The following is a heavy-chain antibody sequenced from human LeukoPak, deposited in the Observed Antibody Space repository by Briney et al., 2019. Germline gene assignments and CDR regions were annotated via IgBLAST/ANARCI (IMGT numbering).Heavy chain of an antibody. CDR1: GFSFSSYR. J-gene: IGHJ4*02. CDR3: ARPTYSGSYYWFDY. V-gene: IGHV3-33*08. D-gene: IGHD1-26*01. CDR2: IWYDGSNK. Sequence: GGSLRLSCAGSGFSFSSYRMNWVRQAPGKGLEWVAVIWYDGSNKYYADSVKGRFTISRDNSKNTLYLQMNSLRAEDTAVYYCARPTYSGSYYWFDYWGQGTLVTVSS.